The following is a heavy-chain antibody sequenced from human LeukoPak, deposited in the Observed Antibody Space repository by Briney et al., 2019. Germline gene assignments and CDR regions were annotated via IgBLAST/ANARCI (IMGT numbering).Heavy chain of an antibody. CDR2: IYYSGST. D-gene: IGHD6-13*01. CDR3: ASLRSIVSSWYGSPTTLL. Sequence: SETLSLTCIVSGGSISSSRYYWGWIRQPPGKGLECIGRIYYSGSTDYNPSLKSRVTISVDTSKNQFSLKLSSVTAADTAVYYCASLRSIVSSWYGSPTTLLWGQGTLVTVSS. V-gene: IGHV4-39*01. CDR1: GGSISSSRYY. J-gene: IGHJ4*02.